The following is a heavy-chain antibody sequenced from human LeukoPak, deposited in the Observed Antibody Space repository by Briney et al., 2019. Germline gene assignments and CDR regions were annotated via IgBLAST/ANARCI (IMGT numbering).Heavy chain of an antibody. CDR3: TRESYGSGSYYWFDH. CDR2: INPSGGST. V-gene: IGHV1-46*01. Sequence: ASVKVSCKASGYTFTSYYMHWVRQAPGQGLEWMGIINPSGGSTSYAQKFQGRVTMTRDTSTSTVYMELSSLRSEDTAVYYCTRESYGSGSYYWFDHWGQGTLVTVSS. D-gene: IGHD3-10*01. CDR1: GYTFTSYY. J-gene: IGHJ5*02.